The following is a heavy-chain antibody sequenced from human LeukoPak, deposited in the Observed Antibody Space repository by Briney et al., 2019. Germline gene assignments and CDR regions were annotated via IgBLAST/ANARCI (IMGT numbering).Heavy chain of an antibody. Sequence: ASVKVSCKASGYTFNSYYMHWVRQAPGQGLDWMGIINLSVGSTSYAQKFQGRVTMTRDTSTSTVYMELSSLRSEDTAVYYCARESYGEEDNWGQGTLVTVSS. CDR3: ARESYGEEDN. D-gene: IGHD4-17*01. CDR2: INLSVGST. CDR1: GYTFNSYY. V-gene: IGHV1-46*02. J-gene: IGHJ4*02.